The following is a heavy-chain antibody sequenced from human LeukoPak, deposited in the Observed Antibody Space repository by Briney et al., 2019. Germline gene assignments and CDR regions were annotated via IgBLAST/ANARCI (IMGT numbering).Heavy chain of an antibody. CDR1: GYTFTSYA. J-gene: IGHJ6*02. CDR2: INTNTGNP. V-gene: IGHV7-4-1*02. Sequence: WASVKVSCKASGYTFTSYAMNWVRQAPGQGLEWMGWINTNTGNPTYAQGFTGRFVFSLDTSVSTAYLQISSLKAEDTAVYYCARKGSGVPYYYYYYGMDVWGQGTTVTVSS. CDR3: ARKGSGVPYYYYYYGMDV. D-gene: IGHD3-10*01.